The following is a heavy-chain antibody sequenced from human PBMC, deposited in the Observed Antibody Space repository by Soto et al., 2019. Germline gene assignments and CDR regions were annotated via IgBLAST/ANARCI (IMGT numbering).Heavy chain of an antibody. CDR1: GYTFTSYY. CDR3: ASGDTYYYDSSGPHAFDI. V-gene: IGHV1-46*01. Sequence: GASVKVSCKASGYTFTSYYMHWVRQAPGQGLEWMGIINPSGGSTSYAQKFQGRVTMTRDTSTSTVYMELSSLRSEDTAVYYCASGDTYYYDSSGPHAFDIWGQGTMVTVSS. D-gene: IGHD3-22*01. CDR2: INPSGGST. J-gene: IGHJ3*02.